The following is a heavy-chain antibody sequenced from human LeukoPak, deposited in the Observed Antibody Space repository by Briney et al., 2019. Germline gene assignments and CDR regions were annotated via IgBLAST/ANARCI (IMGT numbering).Heavy chain of an antibody. V-gene: IGHV3-21*01. CDR2: IGTSDDT. D-gene: IGHD5-24*01. CDR1: GFAFSSYA. CDR3: ARDSGDGYVD. Sequence: GGSLRLSCAASGFAFSSYAMNWVRQAPGKGLEWVSVIGTSDDTYYADSVKGRFTISRDNAKNSLYLQMNSLRAEDTAVYYCARDSGDGYVDWGQGTLVTVSS. J-gene: IGHJ4*02.